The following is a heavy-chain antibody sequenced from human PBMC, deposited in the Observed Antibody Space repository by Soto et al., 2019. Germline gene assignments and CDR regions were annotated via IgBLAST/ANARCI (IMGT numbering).Heavy chain of an antibody. CDR3: ARATESHYFDY. J-gene: IGHJ4*02. V-gene: IGHV4-31*01. Sequence: QVQLQESGPGLVKPSQTLSLTCTLSGASITSSGYYWSWIRLHPGEGLEWIGYIYYRGTTYYNPSLKSXXPXSXXTSKKEFSLTLTSVTAADTAVYYCARATESHYFDYWGRGILVTVTS. CDR2: IYYRGTT. CDR1: GASITSSGYY.